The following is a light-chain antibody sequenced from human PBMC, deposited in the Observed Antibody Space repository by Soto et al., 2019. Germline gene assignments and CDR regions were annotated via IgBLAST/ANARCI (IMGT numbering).Light chain of an antibody. V-gene: IGLV1-44*01. CDR1: GSNIGSNT. Sequence: QSVLTQPPSASGTPGQRITISCSGSGSNIGSNTVTWYQQLPRTAPKLLIYTDNQRPSGVPDRFSASRSGTSASLAISGLQSGDEADYSCAKWDDSLNGYVFATGTKLTVL. CDR3: AKWDDSLNGYV. J-gene: IGLJ1*01. CDR2: TDN.